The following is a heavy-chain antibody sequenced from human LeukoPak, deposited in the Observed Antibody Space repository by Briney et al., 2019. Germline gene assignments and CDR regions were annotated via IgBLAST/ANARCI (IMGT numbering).Heavy chain of an antibody. Sequence: AASVKVSCKASGGTFSSYAISWVRQAPGQGLEWMGGIIPIFGTANYAQKFQGRVTITADKSTSTAYMELSSLRSEDTAVYYCAREGCSGGSCYHNYWGQGTLVTVSS. D-gene: IGHD2-15*01. CDR1: GGTFSSYA. CDR3: AREGCSGGSCYHNY. CDR2: IIPIFGTA. J-gene: IGHJ4*02. V-gene: IGHV1-69*06.